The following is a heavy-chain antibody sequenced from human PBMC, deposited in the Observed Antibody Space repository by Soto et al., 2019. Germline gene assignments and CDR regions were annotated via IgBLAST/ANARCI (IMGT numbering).Heavy chain of an antibody. D-gene: IGHD4-17*01. CDR1: GFTFNIYA. J-gene: IGHJ6*02. CDR3: AREDDYGYRYINYGLDV. CDR2: ISFDGTKK. Sequence: PGGSLRLSCAASGFTFNIYALHWVRQAPGKGLEWVAVISFDGTKKYYXXXVKGRFTTSRDNLKNTLYLQMNNLRVEDAALYFCAREDDYGYRYINYGLDVWGQGTTVTVSS. V-gene: IGHV3-30-3*01.